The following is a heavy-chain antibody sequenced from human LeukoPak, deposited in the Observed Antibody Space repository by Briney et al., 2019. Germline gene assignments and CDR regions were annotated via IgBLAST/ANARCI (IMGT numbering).Heavy chain of an antibody. V-gene: IGHV4-34*01. J-gene: IGHJ5*02. Sequence: PSETLSLTCAVYGGSFSGYYWSWIRQPPGKGLEWIGEINHSGSTNYNPSLKSRVTISVDTSKNQFSLKLSSVTAADTAVYYCARDPYCSGGSCYEFDPWGQGTLVTVSS. CDR1: GGSFSGYY. CDR2: INHSGST. D-gene: IGHD2-15*01. CDR3: ARDPYCSGGSCYEFDP.